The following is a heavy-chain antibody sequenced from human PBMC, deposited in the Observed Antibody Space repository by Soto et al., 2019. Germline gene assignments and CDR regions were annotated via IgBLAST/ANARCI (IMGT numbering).Heavy chain of an antibody. J-gene: IGHJ6*02. CDR2: INPNSGGT. CDR1: GYTFTGYY. Sequence: ASVKVSCKASGYTFTGYYMHWVRQAPGQGLEWMGWINPNSGGTSYAQKFQGWVTMTRDTSISTAYMELSRLRSDDTAVYYCARDRGEYSSSSSYYYYGMDVWGQGTTVTVSS. V-gene: IGHV1-2*04. D-gene: IGHD6-6*01. CDR3: ARDRGEYSSSSSYYYYGMDV.